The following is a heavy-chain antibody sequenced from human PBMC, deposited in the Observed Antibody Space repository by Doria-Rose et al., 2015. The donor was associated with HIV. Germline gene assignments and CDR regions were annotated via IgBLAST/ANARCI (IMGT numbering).Heavy chain of an antibody. V-gene: IGHV4-31*03. CDR1: GASVSSRGYY. CDR2: TYYTGTS. D-gene: IGHD3-3*01. J-gene: IGHJ4*02. CDR3: ARMGSYRELDY. Sequence: LQESGPGLVKPSETLSLTCSVSGASVSSRGYYWNWIRQVPGKGPESLGYTYYTGTSDYSPSLKSRLNMAVDTSKNQFSLKLSFATVADTAVYYCARMGSYRELDYWGQGALVIVSA.